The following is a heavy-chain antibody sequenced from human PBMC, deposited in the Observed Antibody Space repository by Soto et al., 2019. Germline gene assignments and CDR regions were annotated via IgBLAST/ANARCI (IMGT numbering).Heavy chain of an antibody. CDR3: ARVRGAKGGGPIDY. CDR1: GGSISSTDW. CDR2: MYHSGSS. Sequence: QVHLQESGPGLVKPSGTLSLTCAVSGGSISSTDWWSWVRQSPGEGLEWVAEMYHSGSSNYNPSLRSRVIMSLDTSTSLFSLKLSSVTAEDTAVYYCARVRGAKGGGPIDYWGQGILVTVSS. J-gene: IGHJ4*02. V-gene: IGHV4-4*02. D-gene: IGHD3-10*01.